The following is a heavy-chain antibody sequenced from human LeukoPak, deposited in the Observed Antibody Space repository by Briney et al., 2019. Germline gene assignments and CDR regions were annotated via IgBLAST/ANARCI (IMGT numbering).Heavy chain of an antibody. CDR3: AGGYRIAARIGVDY. CDR2: IIPILGIA. CDR1: GGTFSSYA. D-gene: IGHD6-6*01. J-gene: IGHJ4*02. V-gene: IGHV1-69*04. Sequence: GASVKVSCKASGGTFSSYAISWVRQAPGQGLEWVGRIIPILGIANYAQKFQGRVTITADKSTSTAYMELSSLRSEDTAVYYCAGGYRIAARIGVDYWGQGTLVTVSS.